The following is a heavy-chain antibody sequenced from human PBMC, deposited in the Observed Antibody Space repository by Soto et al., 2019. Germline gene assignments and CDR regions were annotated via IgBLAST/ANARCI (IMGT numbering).Heavy chain of an antibody. CDR1: GFTFSSYA. CDR2: ISGSGSTI. V-gene: IGHV3-23*01. J-gene: IGHJ4*02. Sequence: LRLSCAASGFTFSSYAVSWVRQSPCKVPEWISSISGSGSTIYYADSVKGRFTISRDNSKNTLYLQMSSLRAEDTAVYYCAKVFYYYDSSGYYYFDYWGQGTLVTVSS. D-gene: IGHD3-22*01. CDR3: AKVFYYYDSSGYYYFDY.